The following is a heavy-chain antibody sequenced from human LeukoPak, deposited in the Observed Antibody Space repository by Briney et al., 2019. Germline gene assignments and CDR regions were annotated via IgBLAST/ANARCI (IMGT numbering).Heavy chain of an antibody. V-gene: IGHV3-48*01. CDR2: ISSSSSTI. D-gene: IGHD4-17*01. Sequence: GGSLRLSCAAPGFTFSSYSMNGVRQAPGKGLEGVSYISSSSSTIYFADSVKGRFTISRDTAKNSLYLQMNSLRAEDTAVYYCARGHYGDYVPFDYWGQGTLVTVSS. J-gene: IGHJ4*02. CDR3: ARGHYGDYVPFDY. CDR1: GFTFSSYS.